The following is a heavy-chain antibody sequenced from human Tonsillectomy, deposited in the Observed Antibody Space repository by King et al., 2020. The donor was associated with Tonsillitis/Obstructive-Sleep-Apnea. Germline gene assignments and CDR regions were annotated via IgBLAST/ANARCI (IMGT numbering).Heavy chain of an antibody. CDR2: IYYSGST. J-gene: IGHJ3*02. CDR3: ARDMVLEAGGDAFDI. V-gene: IGHV4-59*01. CDR1: GGSISSYY. Sequence: QLQESGPGLVKPSETLSLTCTVSGGSISSYYWSWIRQPPGKGLEWIGYIYYSGSTNSNPSLRSRVTISVDTSKNQFSLTLSSVTAADTAVYYCARDMVLEAGGDAFDIWGQGTMVTVSS. D-gene: IGHD2-8*01.